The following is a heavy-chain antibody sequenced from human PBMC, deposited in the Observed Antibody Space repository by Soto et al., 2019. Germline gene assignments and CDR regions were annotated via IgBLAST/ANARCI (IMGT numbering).Heavy chain of an antibody. CDR3: AKDRGSSGWYDAFDI. J-gene: IGHJ3*02. D-gene: IGHD6-19*01. CDR2: ITGSGGHT. CDR1: GFTFSSYA. Sequence: PGGSLRLSCAASGFTFSSYAMSWVRQAPGKGLEWVSSITGSGGHTYYADSVKGRFTISRDNSKNTLYLQMISLRAEDTAVYYCAKDRGSSGWYDAFDIWGQGTMVTVSS. V-gene: IGHV3-23*01.